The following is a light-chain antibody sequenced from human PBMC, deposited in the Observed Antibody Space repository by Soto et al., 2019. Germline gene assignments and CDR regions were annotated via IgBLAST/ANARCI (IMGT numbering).Light chain of an antibody. CDR2: SYN. CDR3: ATWDDSLDGWV. Sequence: QSVLTQPPSASGTPGQRVTISCSGSGSNIGNNIVNWYQQLPGTAPKLLIYSYNQRPSGVPDRFSGSRSGTSASLAISGLRSEDEADYYCATWDDSLDGWVFGGGTKLTVL. V-gene: IGLV1-44*01. J-gene: IGLJ3*02. CDR1: GSNIGNNI.